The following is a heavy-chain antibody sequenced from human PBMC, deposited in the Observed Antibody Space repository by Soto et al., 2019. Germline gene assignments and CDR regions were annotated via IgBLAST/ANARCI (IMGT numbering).Heavy chain of an antibody. Sequence: ARGAPRISWGGSGVTSSRYRLSWGRPAPGKGVEGGSAISGSGGSTYYADSVKGRFTISRDNSKNTLYLQMNSLRAEDTAVYYCAKGSSNYDYIWGSYRPSEYFQHWGQGTLVTVS. CDR1: GVTSSRYR. CDR3: AKGSSNYDYIWGSYRPSEYFQH. V-gene: IGHV3-23*01. J-gene: IGHJ1*01. D-gene: IGHD3-16*02. CDR2: ISGSGGST.